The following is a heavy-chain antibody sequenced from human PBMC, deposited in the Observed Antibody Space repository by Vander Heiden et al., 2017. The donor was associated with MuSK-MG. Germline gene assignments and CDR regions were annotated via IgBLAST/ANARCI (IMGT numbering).Heavy chain of an antibody. D-gene: IGHD4-17*01. V-gene: IGHV1-2*02. CDR2: INPNSGGT. CDR1: GYTFTGYY. CDR3: ARTPITGTTPSPFDY. J-gene: IGHJ4*02. Sequence: QVQLVQSGAEVKKPGASVKVSCKASGYTFTGYYMHWVRQAPGQGLEWMGWINPNSGGTNYAQKFQGRVTMTRDTSISTAYMELSRLRSDDTAVYYCARTPITGTTPSPFDYWGQGTLVTVSS.